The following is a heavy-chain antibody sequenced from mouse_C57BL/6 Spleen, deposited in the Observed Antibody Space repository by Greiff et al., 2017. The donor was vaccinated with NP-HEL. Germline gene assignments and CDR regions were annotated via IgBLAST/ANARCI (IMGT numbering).Heavy chain of an antibody. Sequence: EVQLQQSGPELVKPGASVKISCKASGYTFTDYYMNWVKQSHGKSLEWIGDINPNNGGTSYNQKFKGKATLTVDKSSSTAYMELRSLTSEDSAVYYCARAYSNYYFDYWGHSTTLTVSS. CDR1: GYTFTDYY. CDR3: ARAYSNYYFDY. D-gene: IGHD2-5*01. CDR2: INPNNGGT. J-gene: IGHJ2*01. V-gene: IGHV1-26*01.